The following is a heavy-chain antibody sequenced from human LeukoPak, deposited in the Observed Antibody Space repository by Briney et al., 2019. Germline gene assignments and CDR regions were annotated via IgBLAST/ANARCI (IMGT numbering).Heavy chain of an antibody. J-gene: IGHJ3*02. CDR3: ARYDSSLYDAFDI. Sequence: PGGSLRLSCAASGFTFDDYAMHWVRQAPGKGLGWVSLISWDGGSTYYADFVKGRFTISRDNSKNSLYLQMNSLRAEDTALYYCARYDSSLYDAFDIWGQGTMVTVSS. CDR2: ISWDGGST. CDR1: GFTFDDYA. D-gene: IGHD3-22*01. V-gene: IGHV3-43D*03.